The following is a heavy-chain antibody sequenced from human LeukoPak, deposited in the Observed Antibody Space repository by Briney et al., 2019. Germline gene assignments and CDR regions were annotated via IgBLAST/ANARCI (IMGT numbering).Heavy chain of an antibody. CDR3: AKDIPYSSGWSVYDAFDI. CDR1: GFTFDDYA. D-gene: IGHD6-19*01. J-gene: IGHJ3*02. V-gene: IGHV3-9*01. Sequence: PGRSLRLSCAASGFTFDDYAMHWVRQAPGKGLEWVSGISWNSGSIGYADSVKGRFTISRDNAKNSLYLQMNSLRAEDTALYYCAKDIPYSSGWSVYDAFDIWRQGTMVTVSS. CDR2: ISWNSGSI.